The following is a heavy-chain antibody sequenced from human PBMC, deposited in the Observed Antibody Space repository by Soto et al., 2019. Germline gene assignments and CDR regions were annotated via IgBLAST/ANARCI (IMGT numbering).Heavy chain of an antibody. CDR3: ARDLSGDYRSLWFDP. CDR2: ISYDGINI. Sequence: QVQLVESGGGVVQPGRSLRLSCAASGLTFSSDAMHWVRQAPGRGLEWVAVISYDGINIHYADSVKGRFTISRDNSKTTLYLQMNSLRGEDTAVYYCARDLSGDYRSLWFDPWGQGTLVTVSS. D-gene: IGHD4-17*01. CDR1: GLTFSSDA. V-gene: IGHV3-30-3*01. J-gene: IGHJ5*02.